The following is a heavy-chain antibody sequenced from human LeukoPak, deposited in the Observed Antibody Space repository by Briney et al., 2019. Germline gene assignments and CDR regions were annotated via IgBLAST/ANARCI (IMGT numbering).Heavy chain of an antibody. CDR1: GFTFSSYW. J-gene: IGHJ3*02. Sequence: GGSLRLSCAASGFTFSSYWMSWVRQAPGKGLEWVANIKQDGSEKYYVDSVKGRFTISRDNAKNSLYLQMNSLRAEDTAVYYCAKPARTDAFDIWGQGTMITVSS. CDR2: IKQDGSEK. V-gene: IGHV3-7*03. CDR3: AKPARTDAFDI. D-gene: IGHD1-14*01.